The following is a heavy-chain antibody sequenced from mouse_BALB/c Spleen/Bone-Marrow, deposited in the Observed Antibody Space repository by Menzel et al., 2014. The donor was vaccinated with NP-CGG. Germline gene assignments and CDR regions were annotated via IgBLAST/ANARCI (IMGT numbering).Heavy chain of an antibody. CDR1: GYSFTGYF. D-gene: IGHD2-3*01. CDR2: INPYNGDT. Sequence: VQLQQSGPELVKPGASVKISCKASGYSFTGYFMNWVMQSHGKSLEWIGRINPYNGDTFYNQKFKGKATLTVDKSSSRARMGLRGLAAGGAGGDYCGRGGLLRAMDEWGQG. CDR3: GRGGLLRAMDE. J-gene: IGHJ3*02. V-gene: IGHV1-20*02.